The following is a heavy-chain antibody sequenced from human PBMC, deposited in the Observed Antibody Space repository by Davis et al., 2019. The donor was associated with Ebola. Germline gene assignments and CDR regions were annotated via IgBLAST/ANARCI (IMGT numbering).Heavy chain of an antibody. CDR2: ITAYNGNT. V-gene: IGHV1-18*01. Sequence: AASVKVSCKASGYTFTSYDISWVRQAPGQGLEWMGWITAYNGNTNYAQKLQGRVTMTTDTSTSTAYMELRSLRSDDTAVYYRARAIWGSGADYWGQGTLVTVSS. CDR1: GYTFTSYD. D-gene: IGHD3-16*01. CDR3: ARAIWGSGADY. J-gene: IGHJ4*02.